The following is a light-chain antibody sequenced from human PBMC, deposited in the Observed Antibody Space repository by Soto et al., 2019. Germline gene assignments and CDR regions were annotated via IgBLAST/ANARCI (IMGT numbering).Light chain of an antibody. CDR2: DVN. Sequence: QSALTQPRSVSGSPGQSVTISCTGTSSDVGRYNYVSWYQQHPGKAPKLIIYDVNNRPSGVPDRLSGSKSGNTASLTISGLQSEDEADYYCCSYAGRGVVFGGGTKLTVL. CDR1: SSDVGRYNY. V-gene: IGLV2-11*01. J-gene: IGLJ2*01. CDR3: CSYAGRGVV.